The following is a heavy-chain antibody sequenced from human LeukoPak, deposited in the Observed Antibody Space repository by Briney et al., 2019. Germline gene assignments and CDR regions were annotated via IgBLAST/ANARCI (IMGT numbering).Heavy chain of an antibody. CDR1: GYTFTSYD. D-gene: IGHD3-22*01. J-gene: IGHJ1*01. V-gene: IGHV1-8*01. Sequence: ASVKVSCKASGYTFTSYDINWVRQATGQGLEWMGWMNPNSGNTGYAQKFQGRVTMTRNTSISTAYMELSSLRSEDTAVYYCARGSRYYDSISGAYFQHWGQGTLVTVSS. CDR2: MNPNSGNT. CDR3: ARGSRYYDSISGAYFQH.